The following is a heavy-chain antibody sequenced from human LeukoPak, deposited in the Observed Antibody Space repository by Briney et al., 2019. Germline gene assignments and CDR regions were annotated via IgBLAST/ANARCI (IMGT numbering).Heavy chain of an antibody. CDR3: ASASRNLLLSTSY. J-gene: IGHJ4*02. V-gene: IGHV3-53*01. Sequence: PGGSLRLSCAASGFTVSSNYMSWVRQAPGKGLEWVSVIYSGGSTYYADSVKGRFTISRDNSKNTLYLQMNSLRAEDTAVYYCASASRNLLLSTSYWGQGTLVTVSS. CDR1: GFTVSSNY. D-gene: IGHD3-10*01. CDR2: IYSGGST.